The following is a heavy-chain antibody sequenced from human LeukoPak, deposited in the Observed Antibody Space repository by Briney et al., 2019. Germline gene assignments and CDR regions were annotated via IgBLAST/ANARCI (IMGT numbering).Heavy chain of an antibody. V-gene: IGHV1-58*02. CDR1: GFTFISSA. Sequence: SVKVSCKASGFTFISSAMQWVRQARGQRLEWIGWIVVGSGYTNYAQKFQERVTITRDMSTSTAYMELSSLRSEDTAVYYCAARGTWRVDDYWGQGTLVTVSS. J-gene: IGHJ4*02. D-gene: IGHD1-7*01. CDR3: AARGTWRVDDY. CDR2: IVVGSGYT.